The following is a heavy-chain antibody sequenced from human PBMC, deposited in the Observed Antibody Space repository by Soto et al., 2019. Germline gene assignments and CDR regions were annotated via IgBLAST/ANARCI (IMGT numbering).Heavy chain of an antibody. CDR2: IYSTGNT. J-gene: IGHJ6*02. Sequence: SETLSLTCTVSGGSITSDNYYWTWIRQHPGKGLEWIGSIYSTGNTYYNPSLNSQVTISVDTSKNQFSLNVISVTAADTAVYYCRRSSRYSTDVWGQGTTVTVSS. V-gene: IGHV4-39*01. CDR1: GGSITSDNYY. D-gene: IGHD6-13*01. CDR3: RRSSRYSTDV.